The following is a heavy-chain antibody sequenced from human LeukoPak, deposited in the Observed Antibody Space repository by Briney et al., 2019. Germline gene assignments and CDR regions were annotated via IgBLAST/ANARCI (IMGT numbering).Heavy chain of an antibody. D-gene: IGHD6-13*01. CDR2: VYSGGTA. CDR1: GFTVRSNY. CDR3: ARVKVAVAGIGWFDP. Sequence: QPGGPLRLSCVASGFTVRSNYMSWVRQAPGRGLEWVSVVYSGGTAYYADSVKGRFTISRDNSKNTLYLQMNSLRAEDTAVYYCARVKVAVAGIGWFDPWGQGSLVTVSS. V-gene: IGHV3-53*01. J-gene: IGHJ5*02.